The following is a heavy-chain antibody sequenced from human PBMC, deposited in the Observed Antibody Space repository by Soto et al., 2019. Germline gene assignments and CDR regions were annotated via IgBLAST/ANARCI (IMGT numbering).Heavy chain of an antibody. Sequence: VKVSCKASGGTFSSYAISWVRHAPGQGLEWMGGIIPIFGTANYAQKFQGRVTVTADESTSTAYMELSSLRSEDTAVYYCARDRVDYGGNSVSHFDYWGQGTLVTVSS. CDR1: GGTFSSYA. CDR2: IIPIFGTA. D-gene: IGHD4-17*01. CDR3: ARDRVDYGGNSVSHFDY. J-gene: IGHJ4*02. V-gene: IGHV1-69*01.